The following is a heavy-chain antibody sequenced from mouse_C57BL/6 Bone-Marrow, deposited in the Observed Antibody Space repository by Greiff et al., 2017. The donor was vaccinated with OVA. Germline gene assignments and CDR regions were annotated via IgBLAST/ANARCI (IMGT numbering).Heavy chain of an antibody. CDR1: GFSLTSYA. D-gene: IGHD1-1*01. V-gene: IGHV2-9-1*01. Sequence: VMLVESGPGLVAPSQSLSITCTVSGFSLTSYAISWVRQPPGKGLEWLGVIWTGGGTNYNSALKSRLSISKDNSKSQVFLKMNSLQTDDTARYYCARNLYGSSPPWFAYWGQGTLVTVSA. J-gene: IGHJ3*01. CDR3: ARNLYGSSPPWFAY. CDR2: IWTGGGT.